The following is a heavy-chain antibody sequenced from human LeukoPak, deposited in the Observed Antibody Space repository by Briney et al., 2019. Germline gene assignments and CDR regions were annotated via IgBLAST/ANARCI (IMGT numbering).Heavy chain of an antibody. J-gene: IGHJ3*02. V-gene: IGHV1-69*13. CDR1: GGTFSSYA. CDR3: ALGHYYDSSGPDAFDI. Sequence: SVKVSCKASGGTFSSYAISWVRLAPGQGLEWMGGIIPIFGTANYAQKFQGRVTITADESTSTAYMELSSLRSEDTAVYYCALGHYYDSSGPDAFDIWGQGTMVTVSS. D-gene: IGHD3-22*01. CDR2: IIPIFGTA.